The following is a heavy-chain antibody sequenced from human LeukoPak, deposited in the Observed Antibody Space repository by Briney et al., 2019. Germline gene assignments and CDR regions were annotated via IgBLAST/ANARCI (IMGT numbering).Heavy chain of an antibody. D-gene: IGHD2-2*02. J-gene: IGHJ4*02. CDR1: GYTFTGYY. CDR2: INPNSGGT. V-gene: IGHV1-2*02. CDR3: ARFGCSSTSCYIDY. Sequence: GASVKVSCKASGYTFTGYYMHWVRQAPGQGLEWMGWINPNSGGTNYAQKLQRRVTMTRDTSISTAYMELSRLRSDDTAVYYCARFGCSSTSCYIDYWGQGTLVTVSS.